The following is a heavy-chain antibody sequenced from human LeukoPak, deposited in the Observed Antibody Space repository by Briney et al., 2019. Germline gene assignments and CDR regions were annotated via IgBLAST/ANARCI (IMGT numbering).Heavy chain of an antibody. V-gene: IGHV3-23*01. CDR2: ISGSGSTT. Sequence: GGSLRLSCAASGLTFTDFWMSWVRQAPGKGLEWVSTISGSGSTTYYADSVKGRFSISRDNSNNTLYLQMNSPRAEDTAVYYCAKISSGWDMNWGQGTLVTVSS. CDR1: GLTFTDFW. J-gene: IGHJ4*02. CDR3: AKISSGWDMN. D-gene: IGHD6-19*01.